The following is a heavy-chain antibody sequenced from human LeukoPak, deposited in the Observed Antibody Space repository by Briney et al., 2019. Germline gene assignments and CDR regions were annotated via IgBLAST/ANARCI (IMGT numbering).Heavy chain of an antibody. J-gene: IGHJ5*02. CDR3: ARGGDWNYPYWFDP. D-gene: IGHD1-7*01. CDR1: GYTFTGYY. CDR2: INPNSGGT. V-gene: IGHV1-2*02. Sequence: ASVKVSCKASGYTFTGYYMHWVRQAPGQGLEWMGWINPNSGGTNYAQKFQGRVTVTRDTSISTAYMELSRLRSDDTAVYYCARGGDWNYPYWFDPWGQGTLVTVSS.